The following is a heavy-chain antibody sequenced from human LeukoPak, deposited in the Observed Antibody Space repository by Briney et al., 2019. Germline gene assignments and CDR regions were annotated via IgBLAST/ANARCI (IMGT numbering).Heavy chain of an antibody. CDR2: ISGSNSDI. CDR1: GFTFTSYT. J-gene: IGHJ6*02. Sequence: PGGSLRLSCAASGFTFTSYTMNWVRQASGKGLEWVSSISGSNSDISYADSVKGRFTISRDNAKNSLYLQMNSLRAEDTAVYYCARDSRTVYYYYGMDVWGQGTTVTVSS. V-gene: IGHV3-21*01. CDR3: ARDSRTVYYYYGMDV.